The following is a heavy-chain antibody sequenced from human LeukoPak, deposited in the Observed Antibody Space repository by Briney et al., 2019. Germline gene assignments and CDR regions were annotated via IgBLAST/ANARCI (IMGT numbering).Heavy chain of an antibody. Sequence: SETLSLTCTVSGGSISSSSYYWGWIRQHPGKGLERIGTIYYSGSTDYNPSLKSRVTISVDTSKDQFSLKLSSVTAADTAVYYCARHRGDSGSYFASYYFDYWGQGTLVTVSS. CDR2: IYYSGST. D-gene: IGHD1-26*01. CDR1: GGSISSSSYY. CDR3: ARHRGDSGSYFASYYFDY. V-gene: IGHV4-39*01. J-gene: IGHJ4*02.